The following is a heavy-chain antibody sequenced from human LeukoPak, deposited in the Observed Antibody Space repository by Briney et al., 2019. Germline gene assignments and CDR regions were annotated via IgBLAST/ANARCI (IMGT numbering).Heavy chain of an antibody. V-gene: IGHV3-30*18. J-gene: IGHJ4*02. D-gene: IGHD5-18*01. CDR3: ANSAPYSYGSILSSALDY. CDR1: GFTFSSYG. Sequence: PGGSLRLSCAASGFTFSSYGVHWVRQAPGKGLEWVAVISYDGSNKYYADSVKGRFTISRDNSKNTLYLQMNSLRAEDTAVYYCANSAPYSYGSILSSALDYWGQGTLVTVSS. CDR2: ISYDGSNK.